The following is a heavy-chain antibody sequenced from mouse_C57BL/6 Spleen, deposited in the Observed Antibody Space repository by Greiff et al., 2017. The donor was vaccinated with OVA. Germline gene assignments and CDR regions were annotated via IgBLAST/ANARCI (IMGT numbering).Heavy chain of an antibody. J-gene: IGHJ2*01. V-gene: IGHV5-9*01. D-gene: IGHD2-4*01. CDR3: ARQVIYYDYGLDY. CDR1: GFTFSSYT. CDR2: ISGGGGNT. Sequence: EVQGVESGGGLVKPGGSLKLSCAASGFTFSSYTMSWVRQTPEKRLAWVATISGGGGNTYYPDSVKGRFTISRDNAKNTLYLQMSSLRSEDTALYYCARQVIYYDYGLDYWGQGTTLTVSS.